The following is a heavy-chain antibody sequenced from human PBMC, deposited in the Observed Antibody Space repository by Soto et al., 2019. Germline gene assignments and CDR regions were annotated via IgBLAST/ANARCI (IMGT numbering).Heavy chain of an antibody. CDR3: ARDQRPPPGILWCGELYPKVYYYGMDV. CDR1: GFTFSSYW. D-gene: IGHD3-10*01. J-gene: IGHJ6*02. CDR2: INSDGSST. Sequence: GGSLRLSCAASGFTFSSYWMHWVRQAPGKGLVWVSRINSDGSSTSYADSVKGRFTISRDNAKNTLYLQMNSLRAEDTAVYYCARDQRPPPGILWCGELYPKVYYYGMDVWGQGTTVTVSS. V-gene: IGHV3-74*01.